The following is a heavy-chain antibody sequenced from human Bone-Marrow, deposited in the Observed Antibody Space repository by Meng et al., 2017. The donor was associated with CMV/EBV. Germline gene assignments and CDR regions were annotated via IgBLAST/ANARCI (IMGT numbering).Heavy chain of an antibody. CDR3: ASGDFWSGHGTDYYYGMDV. J-gene: IGHJ6*02. D-gene: IGHD3-3*01. V-gene: IGHV1-69*06. Sequence: SVKVSCKASGASFSNFAISWVRQAPGQGLEWMGGVIPIFGTPNYAEKFQGRVTIAADKYTSTAHMELSSLRYEDTAVYYCASGDFWSGHGTDYYYGMDVWGQGTTVTVSS. CDR2: VIPIFGTP. CDR1: GASFSNFA.